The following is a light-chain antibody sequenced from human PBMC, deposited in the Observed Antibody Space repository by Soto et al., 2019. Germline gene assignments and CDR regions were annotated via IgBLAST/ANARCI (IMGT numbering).Light chain of an antibody. Sequence: DIMMTQSPDSLAVSLGERATINCKSSQSVLYKSYNKNYLAWYQQKPGQPPKLLIYWASTRESGVPDRFSGSGSGTDFTLTISSLQAEDVAVYYCQQYYGTPPTFGQGTKVEIK. CDR2: WAS. CDR3: QQYYGTPPT. J-gene: IGKJ1*01. CDR1: QSVLYKSYNKNY. V-gene: IGKV4-1*01.